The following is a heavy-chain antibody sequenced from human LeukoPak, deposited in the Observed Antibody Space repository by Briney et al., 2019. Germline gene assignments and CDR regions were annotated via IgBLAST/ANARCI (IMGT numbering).Heavy chain of an antibody. D-gene: IGHD6-19*01. J-gene: IGHJ4*02. CDR2: IYYSGST. Sequence: SETLSLTCTVSGGSISSSSYYWGWIRQPPGKGLEWIGSIYYSGSTYYNPSLKSRVTISVDTSKNQFSLKLSSVTAADTAVYYCASGKKYSSGWYIPSYYFDYWGQGTLDTVSS. CDR1: GGSISSSSYY. V-gene: IGHV4-39*01. CDR3: ASGKKYSSGWYIPSYYFDY.